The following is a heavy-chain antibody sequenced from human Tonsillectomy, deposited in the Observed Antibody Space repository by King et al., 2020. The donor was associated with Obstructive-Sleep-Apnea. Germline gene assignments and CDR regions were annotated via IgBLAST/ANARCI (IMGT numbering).Heavy chain of an antibody. V-gene: IGHV3-23*04. J-gene: IGHJ4*02. Sequence: VQLVESGGGLVQPGGALRLSCAASGFTFSSYAMIWVRQAPWKGLEWVSAIIGSGGSTYYADSGKGRFTISRDNSKNTLYLQMNSLRAEDTAVYYCAKDLAPITIFGVVTPFDYWGQGTLVTVSS. CDR1: GFTFSSYA. CDR2: IIGSGGST. D-gene: IGHD3-3*01. CDR3: AKDLAPITIFGVVTPFDY.